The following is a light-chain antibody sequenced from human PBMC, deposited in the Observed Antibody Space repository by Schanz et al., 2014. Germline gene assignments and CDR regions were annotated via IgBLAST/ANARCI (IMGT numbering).Light chain of an antibody. J-gene: IGKJ1*01. CDR1: QSVSST. CDR2: GVS. V-gene: IGKV3-15*01. CDR3: QHYYNWPRT. Sequence: EIVMTQSPATLSLSLGERATLSCRASQSVSSTLAWYQQKPGQAPRLLMYGVSNRATGIPARFSGSGSGTEFALTISSLQSEDFAVYYCQHYYNWPRTFGQGTKVEIK.